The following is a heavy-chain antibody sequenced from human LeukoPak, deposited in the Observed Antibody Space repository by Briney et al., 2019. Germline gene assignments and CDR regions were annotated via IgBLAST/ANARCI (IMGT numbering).Heavy chain of an antibody. CDR3: ARGGYSHYDY. D-gene: IGHD6-13*01. V-gene: IGHV3-21*01. CDR1: EFTFSSYR. J-gene: IGHJ4*02. CDR2: ISSGSIEI. Sequence: GGSLRLSCAASEFTFSSYRMDWVRQAPGKGLEWVASISSGSIEIYYADAVKGRFTISRDNAKNSLYLQMSSLRGEDTAVYYCARGGYSHYDYWGPGTLVTVS.